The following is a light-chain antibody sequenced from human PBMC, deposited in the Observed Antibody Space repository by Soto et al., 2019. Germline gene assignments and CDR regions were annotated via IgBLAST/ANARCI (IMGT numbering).Light chain of an antibody. CDR1: SSALGGYNY. V-gene: IGLV2-14*03. J-gene: IGLJ1*01. CDR3: SSYTTSNTRQIV. CDR2: DVS. Sequence: QSALTQAVSGSRSPGQSLTISCPGTSSALGGYNYVSWYQHHPGKAPKLMIFDVSNRPSVVSNRFSGSKSGNTASLTISGLQPEDEADYYCSSYTTSNTRQIVFGTGTKVTVL.